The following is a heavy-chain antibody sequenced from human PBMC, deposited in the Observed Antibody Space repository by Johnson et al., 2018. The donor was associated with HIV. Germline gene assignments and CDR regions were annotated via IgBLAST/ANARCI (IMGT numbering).Heavy chain of an antibody. Sequence: EVLLLESGGGLVQPGGSLRLSCAASGFTFSSYAMSWVRQAPGKGLEWVSAISGSGGSTYYADSVTGRFTISRDNSKNTLYLPMNSRRAEDTAGYYCGKGATFFHGSGSYYTGSAFDIWGQGTMVTVSS. CDR3: GKGATFFHGSGSYYTGSAFDI. CDR1: GFTFSSYA. D-gene: IGHD3-10*01. V-gene: IGHV3-23*01. J-gene: IGHJ3*02. CDR2: ISGSGGST.